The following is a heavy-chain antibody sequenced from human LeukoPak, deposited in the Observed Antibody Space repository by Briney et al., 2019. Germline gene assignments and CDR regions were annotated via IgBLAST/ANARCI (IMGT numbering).Heavy chain of an antibody. D-gene: IGHD4-11*01. Sequence: GGSLRLSCAASGFTFRNYAMHWVRQAPGKGLEWVAGTWYDGSNKNYADSVKGRFTISRDNSKNTLYLQMNSLRAEDTAVYYCVRDGIDYNTYDFDYWGQGTLVTVSP. V-gene: IGHV3-33*01. CDR2: TWYDGSNK. CDR3: VRDGIDYNTYDFDY. J-gene: IGHJ4*02. CDR1: GFTFRNYA.